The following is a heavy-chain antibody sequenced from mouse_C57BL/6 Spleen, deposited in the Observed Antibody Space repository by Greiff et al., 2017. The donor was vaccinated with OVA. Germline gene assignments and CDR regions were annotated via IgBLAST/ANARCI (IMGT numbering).Heavy chain of an antibody. D-gene: IGHD2-4*01. CDR3: ARDDYDGDFDY. V-gene: IGHV3-6*01. CDR1: GYSITSGYY. CDR2: ISYDGSN. Sequence: EVQLVESGPGLVKPSQSLSLTCSVTGYSITSGYYWNWIRQFPGNKLEWMGYISYDGSNNYNPSLKNRISITRDTSKNQFFLKLNSVTTEDTATYYCARDDYDGDFDYWGQGTTLTVSS. J-gene: IGHJ2*01.